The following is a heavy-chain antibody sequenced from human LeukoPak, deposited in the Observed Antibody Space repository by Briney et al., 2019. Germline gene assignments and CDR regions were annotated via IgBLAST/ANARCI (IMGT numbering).Heavy chain of an antibody. D-gene: IGHD6-13*01. J-gene: IGHJ4*02. CDR1: GYTFSSHP. CDR2: INVVNGDT. CDR3: ARDQYSSTWYLYSPFDY. Sequence: ASVKVSCKASGYTFSSHPIYWVRQAPGQRLEWMGWINVVNGDTKYSEKFQGRVTITRDTSASTVYMELSSLRFEDTAVYFCARDQYSSTWYLYSPFDYWGQGTLVTVSS. V-gene: IGHV1-3*01.